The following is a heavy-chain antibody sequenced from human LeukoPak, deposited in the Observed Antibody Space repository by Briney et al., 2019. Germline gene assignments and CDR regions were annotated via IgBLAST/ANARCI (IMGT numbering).Heavy chain of an antibody. CDR2: ISSSSSYI. Sequence: GGSLRLSCAASGFTFSIYSMNWVRQAPGKGLEWVSSISSSSSYIYYADSVKGRFTISRDNAKNTLYLQMNSLRAEDTDVYYRARSAGYYRSGSFFRGGQGTLVTVSS. V-gene: IGHV3-21*01. CDR1: GFTFSIYS. CDR3: ARSAGYYRSGSFFR. J-gene: IGHJ4*02. D-gene: IGHD3-10*01.